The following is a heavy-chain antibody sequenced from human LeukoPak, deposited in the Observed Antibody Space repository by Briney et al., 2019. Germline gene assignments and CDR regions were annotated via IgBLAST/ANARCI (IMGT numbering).Heavy chain of an antibody. V-gene: IGHV4-34*01. J-gene: IGHJ4*02. D-gene: IGHD3-9*01. CDR1: GGSFSGYY. Sequence: SETLSLTCAVYGGSFSGYYWSWIRQPPGKGLEWIGEINHSGSTNYNPSLKSRVTISVDTSKNQFSLKLSSVTAADTAVYYCSRVRITILLWGADYFDYWGQGTLVTVSS. CDR2: INHSGST. CDR3: SRVRITILLWGADYFDY.